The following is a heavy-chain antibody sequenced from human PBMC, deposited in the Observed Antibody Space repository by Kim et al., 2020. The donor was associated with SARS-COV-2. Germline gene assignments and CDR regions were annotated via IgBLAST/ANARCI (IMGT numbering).Heavy chain of an antibody. D-gene: IGHD2-21*02. Sequence: GGSLRLSCAASGFTVSSNYMSWVRQAPGKGLEWVSVIYSGGSTYYADSVKGRFTISRDNSKNTLYLQMNSLRAEDTAVYYCASEGLLAYCGGDCYSDAFDIWGQGTMVTVSS. J-gene: IGHJ3*02. V-gene: IGHV3-53*01. CDR2: IYSGGST. CDR1: GFTVSSNY. CDR3: ASEGLLAYCGGDCYSDAFDI.